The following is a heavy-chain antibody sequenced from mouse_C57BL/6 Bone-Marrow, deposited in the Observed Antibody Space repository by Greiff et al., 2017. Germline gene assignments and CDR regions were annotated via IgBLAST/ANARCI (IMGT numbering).Heavy chain of an antibody. Sequence: DVHLVESGGGLVQPGGSLKLSCAASGFTFSDYYMYWVRQTPEKRLEWVAYISNGGGSTYYPDTVKGRFTISGDNAKNTLYLQMSRLQSEDTAMYYGARRIHGAMDYWGQGTSVTVSS. CDR2: ISNGGGST. CDR1: GFTFSDYY. CDR3: ARRIHGAMDY. J-gene: IGHJ4*01. V-gene: IGHV5-12*01.